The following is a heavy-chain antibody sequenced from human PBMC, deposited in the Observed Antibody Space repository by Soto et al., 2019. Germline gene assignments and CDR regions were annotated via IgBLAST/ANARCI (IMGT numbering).Heavy chain of an antibody. D-gene: IGHD2-2*01. CDR1: GYTFTSYG. CDR2: ISAYNGNT. V-gene: IGHV1-18*01. CDR3: ARARYSTRHYYYYYMDV. J-gene: IGHJ6*03. Sequence: QVQLLQSGAEVKKPGASVKVSCKASGYTFTSYGISWVRQAPGQGLEWMGWISAYNGNTNYAQKLQGRVTMTTDTSTSTAYMELRSLRSDDTAVYYCARARYSTRHYYYYYMDVWGKGTTVTVSS.